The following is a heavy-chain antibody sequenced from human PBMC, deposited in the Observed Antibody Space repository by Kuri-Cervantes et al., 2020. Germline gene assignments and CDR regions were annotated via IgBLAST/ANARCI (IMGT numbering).Heavy chain of an antibody. D-gene: IGHD4-17*01. CDR2: IYYSGST. Sequence: SETLSLTCAVYGASFSPYYWSWIRQPPEKGLEWIGYIYYSGSTYYNPSLKSRVTISVDTSKNQFSLKLSSVTAADTAVYYCARGQPYGDYPYYYYYMDVWGKGTTVTVSS. CDR3: ARGQPYGDYPYYYYYMDV. CDR1: GASFSPYY. V-gene: IGHV4-34*01. J-gene: IGHJ6*03.